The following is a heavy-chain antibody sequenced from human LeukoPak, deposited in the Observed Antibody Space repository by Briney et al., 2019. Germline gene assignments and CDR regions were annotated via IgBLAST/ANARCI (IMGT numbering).Heavy chain of an antibody. Sequence: PGGSLRLSCAASGFTFSNAWMSWVRQAPGKGLEWVGRIKSKTDGGTTDYAAPVKGRFTISRDDSKNTLYLQMNSLKTEDTAVYYCTTVLYYDSSGYRKRIDYWGQGTLVTVSS. V-gene: IGHV3-15*01. CDR2: IKSKTDGGTT. D-gene: IGHD3-22*01. J-gene: IGHJ4*02. CDR1: GFTFSNAW. CDR3: TTVLYYDSSGYRKRIDY.